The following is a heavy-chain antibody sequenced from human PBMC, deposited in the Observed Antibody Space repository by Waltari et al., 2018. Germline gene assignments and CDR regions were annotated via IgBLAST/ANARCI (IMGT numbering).Heavy chain of an antibody. CDR2: ITAGNGNT. D-gene: IGHD6-19*01. CDR1: GYTFTSYA. J-gene: IGHJ6*02. Sequence: QVQLVQSGAEVKKPGASVKVSCKASGYTFTSYAMHWVRQAPGQRLEWMGWITAGNGNTKYSQKFQGRVTITRDTSASTAYMELSSLRSEDTAVYYCASLAVAGKNYYYGMDVWGQGTTVTVSS. V-gene: IGHV1-3*01. CDR3: ASLAVAGKNYYYGMDV.